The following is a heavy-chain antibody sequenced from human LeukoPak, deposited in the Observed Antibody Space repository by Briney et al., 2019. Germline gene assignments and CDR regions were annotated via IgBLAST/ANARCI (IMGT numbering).Heavy chain of an antibody. CDR2: ISYDGCNK. D-gene: IGHD3-3*02. Sequence: GRSVRLSRAASVFIFRSYGMHWVRRAPAKGLEWVAVISYDGCNKYYADSVKVRFTISRDNSKNTLYLQMNSLRAEDTAVYYCAKDLARTFDYWGQGTLVTVSS. V-gene: IGHV3-30*18. J-gene: IGHJ4*02. CDR3: AKDLARTFDY. CDR1: VFIFRSYG.